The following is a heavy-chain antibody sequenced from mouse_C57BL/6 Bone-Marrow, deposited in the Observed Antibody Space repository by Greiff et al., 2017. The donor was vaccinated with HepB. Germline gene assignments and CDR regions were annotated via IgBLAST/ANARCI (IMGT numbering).Heavy chain of an antibody. J-gene: IGHJ4*01. CDR2: IDPEDGET. Sequence: EWIGRIDPEDGETKYAPKFQGKATITADTSSNTAYLQLSSLTSEDTAVYYCARDSSGYDYAMDYWGQGTSVTVSS. CDR3: ARDSSGYDYAMDY. D-gene: IGHD3-2*02. V-gene: IGHV14-2*01.